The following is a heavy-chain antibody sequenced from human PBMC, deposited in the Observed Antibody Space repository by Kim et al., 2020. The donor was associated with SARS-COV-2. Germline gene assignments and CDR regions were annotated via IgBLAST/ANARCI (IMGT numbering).Heavy chain of an antibody. CDR3: ARDLGHDILTGHFDY. V-gene: IGHV1-69*04. CDR2: IIPSLGIP. D-gene: IGHD3-9*01. J-gene: IGHJ4*02. CDR1: GGTFSNSA. Sequence: SVKVSCKASGGTFSNSAISWVRQAPGQGLEWMGRIIPSLGIPNYAQKFQGRVTITADKSTSTAYMELSSLRSEDTAVYYCARDLGHDILTGHFDYWGQGTLVTVSS.